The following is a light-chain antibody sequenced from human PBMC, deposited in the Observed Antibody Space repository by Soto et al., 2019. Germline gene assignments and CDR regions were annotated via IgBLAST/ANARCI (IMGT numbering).Light chain of an antibody. V-gene: IGKV3D-15*03. Sequence: EIVMTQSPATLSVSPGERGTLSFRASQSVSNNLAWYQQKPGQAPRLLISGASIRAAGIPARFSASGSGTDFTLTISDVQPEDFALYYCHQRQSWPRTFGQGTKVDLK. CDR2: GAS. CDR1: QSVSNN. J-gene: IGKJ1*01. CDR3: HQRQSWPRT.